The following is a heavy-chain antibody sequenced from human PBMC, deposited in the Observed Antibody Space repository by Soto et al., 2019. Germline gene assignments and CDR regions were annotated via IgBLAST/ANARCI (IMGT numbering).Heavy chain of an antibody. J-gene: IGHJ3*02. CDR2: IYNSGST. V-gene: IGHV4-38-2*01. CDR1: GYSISSGYY. Sequence: PSETLSLTCAVSGYSISSGYYWGWIRQPPGKGLEWIGNIYNSGSTYYNSSLKSRVTISVDRSKNHFFLNLTSVTAADTAVYYCATYRKFFQIWGQGTKVTVSS. CDR3: ATYRKFFQI.